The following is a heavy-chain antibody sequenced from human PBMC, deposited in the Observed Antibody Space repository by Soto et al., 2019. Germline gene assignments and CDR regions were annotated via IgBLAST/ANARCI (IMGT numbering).Heavy chain of an antibody. CDR1: GGSINSGGYY. Sequence: QVQLQESGPGLVKPSQTLSLTCTVSGGSINSGGYYWSWIRQHPGKGLECIGYIYNSVITYYNPSLTTRVTISLNTAGNQFSLNLSSVTAADTAVYYCARGVYTWGQGTLVTVSS. CDR3: ARGVYT. V-gene: IGHV4-31*03. D-gene: IGHD6-13*01. CDR2: IYNSVIT. J-gene: IGHJ5*02.